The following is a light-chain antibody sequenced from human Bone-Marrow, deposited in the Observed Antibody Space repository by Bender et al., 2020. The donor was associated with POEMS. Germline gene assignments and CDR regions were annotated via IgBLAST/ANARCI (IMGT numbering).Light chain of an antibody. Sequence: QSALTQPASVSGSPGQSITISFPGTSSDLGGYKYVSWYQQHPGKAPKLMIYEVSKRPSGVPARFSGSQSGNTASLTVSGLQAEDEADYYCSSYAGSNNPYVFGTGTKVTVL. J-gene: IGLJ1*01. CDR3: SSYAGSNNPYV. CDR2: EVS. V-gene: IGLV2-8*01. CDR1: SSDLGGYKY.